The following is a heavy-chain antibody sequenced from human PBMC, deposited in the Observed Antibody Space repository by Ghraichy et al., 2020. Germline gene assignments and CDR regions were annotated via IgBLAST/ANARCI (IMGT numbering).Heavy chain of an antibody. CDR1: GFTLSSYD. Sequence: GGSLRLSCAASGFTLSSYDMYWVRQAPGKGLEWVSTFGTTGDTFYPDSVKGRFTVSRDSAKNSMYLQMNSLRAGDTAVYYCTRDFISATYSEAAFDFWGQGTMVTVSS. CDR3: TRDFISATYSEAAFDF. V-gene: IGHV3-13*01. J-gene: IGHJ3*01. D-gene: IGHD1-26*01. CDR2: FGTTGDT.